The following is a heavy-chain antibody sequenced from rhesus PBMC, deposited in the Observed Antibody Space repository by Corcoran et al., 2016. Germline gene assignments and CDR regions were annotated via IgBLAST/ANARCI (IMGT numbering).Heavy chain of an antibody. CDR3: AGGLNYGAPNFGLDS. D-gene: IGHD1-26*01. Sequence: QVQLKESGPGLVKPSETLSLTCTVSGDSIISGYAWSWIRQPPGKGLEWIGYIWGYYNPALKRRVTISNDTSKNQFSLNLPSVTAADTAVYYCAGGLNYGAPNFGLDSWGQGVVVTVSS. CDR1: GDSIISGYA. CDR2: IWG. J-gene: IGHJ6*01. V-gene: IGHV4-127*01.